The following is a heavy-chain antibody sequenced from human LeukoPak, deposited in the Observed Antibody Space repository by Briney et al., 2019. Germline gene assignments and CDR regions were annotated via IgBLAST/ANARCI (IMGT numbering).Heavy chain of an antibody. D-gene: IGHD3-10*02. Sequence: PGGSLRLSCAASGFSFSSFAMSWVRQAPGKGLEWVSAITGSGSNTYYADSVKGRFTISRDNSKNTLYLQMNSMRADDTAVYYCAELGITMIGGVWGKGTTVTVSS. J-gene: IGHJ6*04. CDR3: AELGITMIGGV. V-gene: IGHV3-23*01. CDR1: GFSFSSFA. CDR2: ITGSGSNT.